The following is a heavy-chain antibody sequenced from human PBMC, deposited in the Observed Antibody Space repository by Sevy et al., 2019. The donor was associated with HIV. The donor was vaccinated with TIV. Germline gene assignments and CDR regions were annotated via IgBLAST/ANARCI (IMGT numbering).Heavy chain of an antibody. CDR3: AKMRITMIVVVTHFDY. D-gene: IGHD3-22*01. V-gene: IGHV3-23*01. CDR2: ISGSGGST. Sequence: GGSLRLSCAASGFTFSSYAMSWVRQAPGKGLEWVSAISGSGGSTYYADSVKGRFTISRDNSKNTLYLQMNSLRAEDTAVYYCAKMRITMIVVVTHFDYWGQGTLVTVSS. CDR1: GFTFSSYA. J-gene: IGHJ4*02.